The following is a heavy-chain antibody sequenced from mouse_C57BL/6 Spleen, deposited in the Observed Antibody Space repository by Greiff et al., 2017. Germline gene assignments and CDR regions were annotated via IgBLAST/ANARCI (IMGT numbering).Heavy chain of an antibody. CDR1: GFTFSSYG. CDR2: ISSGGSYT. CDR3: ARQGYDYDGLAY. J-gene: IGHJ3*01. Sequence: EVKLVESGGDLVKPGGSLKLSCAASGFTFSSYGMSWVRQTPDKRLEWVATISSGGSYTYYPDSVKGRFTISRDNAKNTLYLQMSSLKSEDTAMYYCARQGYDYDGLAYWGQGTLVTVSA. D-gene: IGHD2-4*01. V-gene: IGHV5-6*01.